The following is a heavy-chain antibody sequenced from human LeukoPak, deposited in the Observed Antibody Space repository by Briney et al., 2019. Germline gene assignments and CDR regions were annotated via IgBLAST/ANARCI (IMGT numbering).Heavy chain of an antibody. CDR2: IYYSGST. J-gene: IGHJ6*03. CDR3: ARAVMVRGATYYYYYYMDV. V-gene: IGHV4-59*01. D-gene: IGHD3-10*01. Sequence: SETLSLTCTVSGGSISSYYWSWIRQPPGKGLEWIGYIYYSGSTNYNPSLKSRVTISVDTSKNQFSLKLSSVTAADTAVYYCARAVMVRGATYYYYYYMDVWGKGTTVTVSS. CDR1: GGSISSYY.